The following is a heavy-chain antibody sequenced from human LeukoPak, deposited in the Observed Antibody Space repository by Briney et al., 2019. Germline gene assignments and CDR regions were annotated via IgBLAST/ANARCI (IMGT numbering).Heavy chain of an antibody. Sequence: PGGSLRLSCAASGFTFSSCGMHWVRQAPGKGLEWVAVIWNDGSNKYYADSVKGRFTISRDNSKNTLYLQMNSLRAEDTAVYYCANQYSSSWSDYWGQGTLVTVSS. V-gene: IGHV3-33*06. CDR1: GFTFSSCG. J-gene: IGHJ4*02. CDR3: ANQYSSSWSDY. D-gene: IGHD6-13*01. CDR2: IWNDGSNK.